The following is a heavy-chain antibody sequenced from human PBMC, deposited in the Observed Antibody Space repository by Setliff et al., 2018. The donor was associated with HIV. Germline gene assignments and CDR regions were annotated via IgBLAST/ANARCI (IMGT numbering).Heavy chain of an antibody. CDR2: INPRAGTT. J-gene: IGHJ4*02. CDR1: GYTFTTYY. D-gene: IGHD3-22*01. V-gene: IGHV1-46*01. Sequence: GASVKVSCKASGYTFTTYYIHWVRQAPGQGLEWMGLINPRAGTTSYAQKFLGRVTMTRDTSTRTFYMELSSLRSDDTAAYFCARDPYDSSGYHFDFWGQGTLVTVSS. CDR3: ARDPYDSSGYHFDF.